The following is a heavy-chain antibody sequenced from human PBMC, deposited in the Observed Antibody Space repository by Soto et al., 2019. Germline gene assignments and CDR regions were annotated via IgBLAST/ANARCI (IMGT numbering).Heavy chain of an antibody. V-gene: IGHV4-31*03. CDR2: IFYSGST. J-gene: IGHJ3*02. D-gene: IGHD4-17*01. CDR3: ARQSTVTYAFDI. CDR1: GGSISSGGYY. Sequence: QVQLQESGPGLVKPSQTLSLTCTVSGGSISSGGYYWNWIRQHPGKGLEWIGYIFYSGSTYYNPSLKSRLSISVDTSKNQFSLTLNSVSAADTAVYYCARQSTVTYAFDIWGQGTMVTVSS.